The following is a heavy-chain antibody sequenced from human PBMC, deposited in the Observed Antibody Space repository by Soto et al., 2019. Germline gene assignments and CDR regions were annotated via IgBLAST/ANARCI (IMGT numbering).Heavy chain of an antibody. CDR3: ARGDATVTQYYFDY. D-gene: IGHD4-17*01. J-gene: IGHJ4*02. CDR2: IYYSGST. CDR1: GGSISSGGYY. V-gene: IGHV4-31*03. Sequence: PSETLSLTCTVSGGSISSGGYYWSWIRQHPGKGLEWIGYIYYSGSTYYNPSLKSRVTISVDTSKNQFSLKLSSVTAADTAVYYCARGDATVTQYYFDYWGQGTLVTVSS.